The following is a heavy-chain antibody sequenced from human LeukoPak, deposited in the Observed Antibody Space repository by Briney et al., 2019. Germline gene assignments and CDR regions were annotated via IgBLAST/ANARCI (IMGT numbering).Heavy chain of an antibody. Sequence: EPGGSLRLSCAASGFAVSSNYMSWVRQAPGKGLEWVSVAYSGDNTYYAAPVRGRSTISRDNSKNTLYLRMNSLRPEDTAVYFCARDAANSIAARYDYWGQGTLVTVSS. D-gene: IGHD6-6*01. CDR2: AYSGDNT. J-gene: IGHJ4*02. CDR3: ARDAANSIAARYDY. V-gene: IGHV3-53*01. CDR1: GFAVSSNY.